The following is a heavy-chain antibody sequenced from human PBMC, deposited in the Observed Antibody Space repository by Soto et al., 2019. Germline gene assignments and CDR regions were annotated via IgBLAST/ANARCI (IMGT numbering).Heavy chain of an antibody. D-gene: IGHD4-4*01. Sequence: PGGSLRLSCAASGFTFSSYAMSWVRQAPGKGLEWVSAISGSGGSTYYADSVKGRFTISRDNSKNTLYLQMNSLRAEDTAVYYCANPVGVTTDYYYYYMDVWGKGTTVTVSS. CDR2: ISGSGGST. J-gene: IGHJ6*03. V-gene: IGHV3-23*01. CDR3: ANPVGVTTDYYYYYMDV. CDR1: GFTFSSYA.